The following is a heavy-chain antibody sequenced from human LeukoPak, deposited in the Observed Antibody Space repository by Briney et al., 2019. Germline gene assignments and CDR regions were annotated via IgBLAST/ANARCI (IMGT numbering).Heavy chain of an antibody. V-gene: IGHV4-39*01. CDR3: ARHPGRLFDY. Sequence: SETLSLTCTVSGGSISSSSFYWGWIRQPPGKGLEWIGSIYYSGNTYYNPSLKSRVSISVDTSKNQFSLNLSSVTAADTAVYYCARHPGRLFDYWGQGTLVTVSS. J-gene: IGHJ4*02. CDR1: GGSISSSSFY. CDR2: IYYSGNT.